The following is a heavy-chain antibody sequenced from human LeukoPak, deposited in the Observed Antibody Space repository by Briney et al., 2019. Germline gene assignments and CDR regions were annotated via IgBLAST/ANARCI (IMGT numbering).Heavy chain of an antibody. V-gene: IGHV3-30*18. CDR2: ISYDGSNK. CDR1: GFTFSSYG. Sequence: QPGRSLRLSCAASGFTFSSYGMHWVRQAPGKGLEWVAVISYDGSNKYYADSVKGRFTISRDNSKNTLYLQMNSLGAEDTAVYYCAKEDLAYCGGDCYPTLDYWGQGTLVTVSS. J-gene: IGHJ4*02. CDR3: AKEDLAYCGGDCYPTLDY. D-gene: IGHD2-21*02.